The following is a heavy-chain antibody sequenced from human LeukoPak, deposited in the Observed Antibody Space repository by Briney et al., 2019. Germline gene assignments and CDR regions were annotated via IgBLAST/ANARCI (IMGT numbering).Heavy chain of an antibody. CDR1: GFTFSSYA. J-gene: IGHJ6*03. D-gene: IGHD3-16*01. CDR3: AKGGGGRLIYYYYMDV. CDR2: ISYDGSNK. Sequence: GGSLRLSCAASGFTFSSYAMHWVRQAPGKGLEWVAVISYDGSNKYYADSVKGRSTISRDNSKNTLYLQMNSLRAEDMALYYCAKGGGGRLIYYYYMDVWGKGTTVTVSS. V-gene: IGHV3-30*04.